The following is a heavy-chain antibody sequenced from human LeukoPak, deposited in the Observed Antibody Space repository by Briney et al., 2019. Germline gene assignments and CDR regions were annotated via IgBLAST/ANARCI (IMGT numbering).Heavy chain of an antibody. Sequence: SETLSLTCAVYGGSFSGYYWSWIRQPPGKGLEWIGEINHSGGTSYNPSLKSRAIVSVDTSKNQFSLKLSSVTAADTAVYYCARGLRQLVRSWHYWGQGTLVTVSS. CDR1: GGSFSGYY. CDR3: ARGLRQLVRSWHY. J-gene: IGHJ4*02. V-gene: IGHV4-34*01. CDR2: INHSGGT. D-gene: IGHD6-6*01.